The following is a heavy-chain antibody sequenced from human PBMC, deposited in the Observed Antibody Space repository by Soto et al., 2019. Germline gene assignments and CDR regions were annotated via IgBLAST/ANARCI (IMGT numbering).Heavy chain of an antibody. CDR3: ARLSMVPLRTFDY. CDR2: IYYTGST. D-gene: IGHD3-10*01. V-gene: IGHV4-59*08. Sequence: SETLSLTCTVSGGSISNYYWSWIRQPPGKGLEWIGYIYYTGSTNYNPSLKSRVTISVDTSKNQFSLKLSSVTAADTAVYYCARLSMVPLRTFDYWGQGPLVTVSS. J-gene: IGHJ4*02. CDR1: GGSISNYY.